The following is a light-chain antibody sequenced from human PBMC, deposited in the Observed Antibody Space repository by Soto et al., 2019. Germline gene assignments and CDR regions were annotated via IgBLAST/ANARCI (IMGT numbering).Light chain of an antibody. CDR1: QTFGNY. CDR3: QHRANWPLLV. CDR2: DTS. J-gene: IGKJ4*01. V-gene: IGKV3-11*01. Sequence: EIVLTQSPATLSLYPGEGVTLSCRASQTFGNYIAWYQQKPGQIPRLLIWDTSNRATGIPARFRGSGSGADFSLIISSLEPEDSAIYYCQHRANWPLLVFGGGTKVQIK.